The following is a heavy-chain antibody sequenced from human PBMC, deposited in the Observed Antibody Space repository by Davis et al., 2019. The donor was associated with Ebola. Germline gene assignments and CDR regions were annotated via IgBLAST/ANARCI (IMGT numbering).Heavy chain of an antibody. D-gene: IGHD5-24*01. V-gene: IGHV4-59*08. CDR3: ASEMATSYDY. CDR2: IYYSGST. J-gene: IGHJ4*02. Sequence: MPSETLSLTCSVSGASISSYYWSWIRQPPGKGLEWIGYIYYSGSTNYNPSLKSRVTISVDTSKNQFSLKLSSVTAADTAVYYCASEMATSYDYWGQGTLVTVSS. CDR1: GASISSYY.